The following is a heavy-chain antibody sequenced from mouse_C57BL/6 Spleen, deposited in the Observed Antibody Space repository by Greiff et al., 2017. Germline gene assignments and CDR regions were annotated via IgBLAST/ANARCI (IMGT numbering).Heavy chain of an antibody. J-gene: IGHJ4*01. V-gene: IGHV1-61*01. CDR2: IYPSDSET. Sequence: VQLQQPGAELVRPGSSVKLYCKASGYTFTSYWMDWVKQRPGQGLEWIGNIYPSDSETNYNQKFKDKATLTVDTSSSTAYMQLSSLTSEDSAVYYCSIDSSGPYSMDYWGQGTSVTVSS. CDR3: SIDSSGPYSMDY. CDR1: GYTFTSYW. D-gene: IGHD3-2*02.